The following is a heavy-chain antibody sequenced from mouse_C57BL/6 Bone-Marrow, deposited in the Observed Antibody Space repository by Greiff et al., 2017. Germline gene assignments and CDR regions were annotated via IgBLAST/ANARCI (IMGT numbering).Heavy chain of an antibody. CDR1: GFTFSSYA. CDR2: ISDGGSYT. V-gene: IGHV5-4*03. CDR3: ARGGGNYDYTWFAY. J-gene: IGHJ3*01. Sequence: EVKLVESGGGLVKPGGSLKLSCAASGFTFSSYAMSWVRQTPERRLEWVATISDGGSYTYYPDNVKGRFTISRDNAKNNLYLQMSHLKSEDTAMYYCARGGGNYDYTWFAYWGQGTLVTVSA. D-gene: IGHD2-4*01.